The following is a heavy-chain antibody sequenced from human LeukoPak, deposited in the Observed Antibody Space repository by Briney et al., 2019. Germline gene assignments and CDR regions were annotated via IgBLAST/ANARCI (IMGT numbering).Heavy chain of an antibody. J-gene: IGHJ4*02. CDR2: INHSGST. CDR3: ARLNVDIVATTFDY. V-gene: IGHV4-34*01. D-gene: IGHD5-12*01. Sequence: PSETLSLTCAVYGGSFSGYYWSWIRQPPGKGLEWIGEINHSGSTNYNPSLKSRVTISVDTSKNQFSLKLSSVTAADTAVYYCARLNVDIVATTFDYWGQGTLVTVSS. CDR1: GGSFSGYY.